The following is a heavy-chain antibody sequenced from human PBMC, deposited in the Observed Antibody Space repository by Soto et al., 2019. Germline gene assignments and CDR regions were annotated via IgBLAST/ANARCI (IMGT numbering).Heavy chain of an antibody. CDR2: ISAYNGNT. Sequence: GASVKVSCKASGYTFTSYGISWVRQAPGQGLEWMGWISAYNGNTNYAQKLQGRVTMTTDTSTSTAYMELRSLRSDDTAVYYCARDPRKYTIFGVVIPRYGMDVWGQGTTVTVSS. CDR1: GYTFTSYG. J-gene: IGHJ6*02. D-gene: IGHD3-3*01. CDR3: ARDPRKYTIFGVVIPRYGMDV. V-gene: IGHV1-18*04.